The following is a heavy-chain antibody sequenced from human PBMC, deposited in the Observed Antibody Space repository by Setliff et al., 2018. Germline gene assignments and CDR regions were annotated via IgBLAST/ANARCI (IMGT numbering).Heavy chain of an antibody. CDR2: ISSYNGHT. CDR3: SRLVRYCTTTSCQRLSGGEY. V-gene: IGHV1-18*01. J-gene: IGHJ4*02. D-gene: IGHD2-2*01. Sequence: ASVKVSCKTSGYMFNSYGLSWVRQAPGQGLDWMGWISSYNGHTNYAQKFQGRITMTTDTSTNTASMELRSLRSDDTAVYYCSRLVRYCTTTSCQRLSGGEYWGQGTLVTVSS. CDR1: GYMFNSYG.